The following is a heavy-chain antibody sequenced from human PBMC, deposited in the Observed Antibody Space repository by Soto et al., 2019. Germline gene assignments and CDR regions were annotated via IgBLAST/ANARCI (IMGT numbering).Heavy chain of an antibody. CDR1: GFTVRDFA. CDR3: AKDSGIPDCGLVIHAFDI. J-gene: IGHJ3*02. Sequence: PGGSLRLSCAASGFTVRDFAMSWVRQSPGRGLEWVSTIGARVSTAFYADSVRGRFTISRDNSNNILYLQMNSLRAEDTAVYYCAKDSGIPDCGLVIHAFDIWGQGTMVTVSS. D-gene: IGHD3-10*01. V-gene: IGHV3-23*01. CDR2: IGARVSTA.